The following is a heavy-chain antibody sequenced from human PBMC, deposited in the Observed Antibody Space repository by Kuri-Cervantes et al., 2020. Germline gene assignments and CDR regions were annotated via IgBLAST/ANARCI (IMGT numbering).Heavy chain of an antibody. CDR2: FDPEDGET. J-gene: IGHJ3*01. Sequence: ASVKVSCKVSGYTLTELSMHWVRQAPGKGLEWMGGFDPEDGETIYAQKFQGRVSLTADTSTTTAYMELRGLTSDDTAIYYCARDGNLVADFWGQGTMVTVSS. V-gene: IGHV1-24*01. CDR1: GYTLTELS. CDR3: ARDGNLVADF.